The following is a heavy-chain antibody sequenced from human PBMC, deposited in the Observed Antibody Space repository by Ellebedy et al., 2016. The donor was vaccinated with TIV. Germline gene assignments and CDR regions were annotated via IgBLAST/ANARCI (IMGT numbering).Heavy chain of an antibody. CDR2: INAGNGNT. CDR1: GYTFTSYA. Sequence: ASVKVSCKASGYTFTSYAMHWVRQAPGQRLEWMGWINAGNGNTKYSQKFQGRVTITRDTSASTAYMELSSLRSEDTAVYYCARGLSSAAGCGDHWGQGTLVTVSS. CDR3: ARGLSSAAGCGDH. V-gene: IGHV1-3*01. J-gene: IGHJ4*02. D-gene: IGHD6-13*01.